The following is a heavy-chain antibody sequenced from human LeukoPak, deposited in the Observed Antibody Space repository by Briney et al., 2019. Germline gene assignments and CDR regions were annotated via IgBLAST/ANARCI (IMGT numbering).Heavy chain of an antibody. CDR2: IRSKAYGGTT. CDR1: GFTFGDYA. D-gene: IGHD3-10*01. J-gene: IGHJ4*02. V-gene: IGHV3-49*04. Sequence: GRSLRLSCTASGFTFGDYAMSWVRQAPGKGLEWVGFIRSKAYGGTTEYAASVKGRFTISRDDSKSIAYLQMNSLKTGDTAVYYCTRGILLWFGELVDYWGQGTLVTVSS. CDR3: TRGILLWFGELVDY.